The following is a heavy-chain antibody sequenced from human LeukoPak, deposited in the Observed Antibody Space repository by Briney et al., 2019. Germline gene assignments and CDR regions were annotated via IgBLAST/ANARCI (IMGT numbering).Heavy chain of an antibody. J-gene: IGHJ4*02. Sequence: ASVKVSCKPSRYTFTNYEINWVRQASGQGLEWMGSMTPNSGNTAYAQKFQGRVTMTRNTSINTAYMELSSLRSEDTVMYYCVVEYEEFRAIDYWSQGTLVTVSS. V-gene: IGHV1-8*01. CDR2: MTPNSGNT. CDR1: RYTFTNYE. D-gene: IGHD2-2*01. CDR3: VVEYEEFRAIDY.